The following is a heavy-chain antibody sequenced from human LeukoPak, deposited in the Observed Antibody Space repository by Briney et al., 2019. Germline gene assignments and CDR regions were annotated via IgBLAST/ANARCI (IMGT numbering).Heavy chain of an antibody. CDR2: IKQDGSEK. V-gene: IGHV3-7*01. CDR3: ARVAPGVALGELSLDYFDY. CDR1: GFTFSTYW. D-gene: IGHD3-16*02. Sequence: GGSLRLSCAASGFTFSTYWMSWVRQAPGKGLEWVANIKQDGSEKDYVDSVKGRFTISRDNAKNSLYLQMNSLRAEDTAVYYCARVAPGVALGELSLDYFDYWGQGTLVTVSS. J-gene: IGHJ4*02.